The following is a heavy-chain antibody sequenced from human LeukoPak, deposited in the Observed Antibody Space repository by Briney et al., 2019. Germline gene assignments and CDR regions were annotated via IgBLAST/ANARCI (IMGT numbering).Heavy chain of an antibody. Sequence: GGSLRLSCAASGFTFSSYAMNWVRQAPGKGLEWVSAISGSGGSTYYADSVKGRFTISRDNSKNTLCLQMNSLRAEDTAVYYCAKAPYYASGSYGLNWFDPWGQGTLVTVSS. V-gene: IGHV3-23*01. CDR1: GFTFSSYA. CDR3: AKAPYYASGSYGLNWFDP. D-gene: IGHD3-10*01. J-gene: IGHJ5*02. CDR2: ISGSGGST.